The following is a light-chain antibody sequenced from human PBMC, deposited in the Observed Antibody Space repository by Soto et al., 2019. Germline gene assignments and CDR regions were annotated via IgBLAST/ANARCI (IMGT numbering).Light chain of an antibody. CDR1: QSFSRY. CDR3: QQTYSTLGT. V-gene: IGKV1-39*01. CDR2: AAS. J-gene: IGKJ4*01. Sequence: DIQMTQSPSSLSASVGDRVTITCRASQSFSRYLNWYQQKAGNAPKLQIYAASSLQSGVPSRFSGSESGTEFTLTITSLRPEDFATYYCQQTYSTLGTFGGGTKVEVK.